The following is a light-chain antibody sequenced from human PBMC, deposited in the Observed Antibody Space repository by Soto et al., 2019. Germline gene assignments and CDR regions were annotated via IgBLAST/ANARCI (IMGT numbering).Light chain of an antibody. J-gene: IGKJ1*01. CDR1: QSVSRK. Sequence: EVLLTQSPGTLPLSPGERATLSCRASQSVSRKLAWYQQTRGQAPRLLMYGASTRATGVPARFSGSGSGTECTITISNLKSEDFAVYHCQQYDKWTRTFGQGTKVDIK. V-gene: IGKV3-15*01. CDR2: GAS. CDR3: QQYDKWTRT.